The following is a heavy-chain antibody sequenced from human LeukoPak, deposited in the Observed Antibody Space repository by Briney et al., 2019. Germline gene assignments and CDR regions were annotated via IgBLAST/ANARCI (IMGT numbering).Heavy chain of an antibody. J-gene: IGHJ4*02. CDR2: ISGSGGST. D-gene: IGHD3-16*02. Sequence: GGSLRLSCAASGFTFSSYAMSWVRQAPGKGLEWVSAISGSGGSTYYADSVKGRFTISRDNSKNTLYLQMNSLRAEDTAVYYCAKSIYDYVWGSYRPSYFDYWGQGTLVTVSS. CDR1: GFTFSSYA. CDR3: AKSIYDYVWGSYRPSYFDY. V-gene: IGHV3-23*01.